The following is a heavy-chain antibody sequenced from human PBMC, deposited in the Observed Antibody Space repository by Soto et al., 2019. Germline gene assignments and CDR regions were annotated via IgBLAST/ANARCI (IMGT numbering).Heavy chain of an antibody. CDR3: ARAHTAKLVEYYYYYGMDV. Sequence: VASVKVSCKASGYTFTSYGISWVRQAPGQGLEWMGWISAYNGNTNYAQKLQGRVTMTTDTSTSTAYMELRSLRSDDTAVYYCARAHTAKLVEYYYYYGMDVWGQGTTVTVSS. CDR1: GYTFTSYG. V-gene: IGHV1-18*01. CDR2: ISAYNGNT. J-gene: IGHJ6*02. D-gene: IGHD1-1*01.